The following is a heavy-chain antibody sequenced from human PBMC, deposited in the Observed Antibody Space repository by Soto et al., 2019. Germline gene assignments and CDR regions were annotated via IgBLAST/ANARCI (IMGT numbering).Heavy chain of an antibody. Sequence: QVQLVQSGAEVKKPGASVKLSCRASEYTFTKYYMHWVRQAPGQGLEWMGIINPRDGSTSYPQKSQGRVTMIRDTSTLTVYMELSSLRSEDTAVYYCVRESYTGYWNGAFDNWGQGTMVTVSS. D-gene: IGHD5-12*01. CDR3: VRESYTGYWNGAFDN. CDR2: INPRDGST. CDR1: EYTFTKYY. V-gene: IGHV1-46*03. J-gene: IGHJ3*02.